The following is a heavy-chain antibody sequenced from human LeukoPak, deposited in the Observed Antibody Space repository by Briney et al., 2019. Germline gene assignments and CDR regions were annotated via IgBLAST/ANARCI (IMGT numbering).Heavy chain of an antibody. CDR1: GFTFSSYD. Sequence: GGSLRLSCAASGFTFSSYDMHWARQATGKGLEWVSAIGTAGDTYYPGSVKGRFTISRENAKNSLYLQMNSLRAGDTAVYYCARDRGNGAFDIWGQGTMVTVSS. J-gene: IGHJ3*02. CDR2: IGTAGDT. D-gene: IGHD4-23*01. CDR3: ARDRGNGAFDI. V-gene: IGHV3-13*01.